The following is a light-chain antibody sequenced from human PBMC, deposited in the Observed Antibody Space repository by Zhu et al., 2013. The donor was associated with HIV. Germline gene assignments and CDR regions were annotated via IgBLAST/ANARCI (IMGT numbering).Light chain of an antibody. V-gene: IGKV3-20*01. CDR3: QQYESAPRT. J-gene: IGKJ1*01. Sequence: EIVLTQSPDTLSLSPGERATLSCRASQSVSSNYLAWYQQKLGQAPRLLIYGASTRATGIPARFSGSGSGTDFTLTISRLEPEDFAVYSCQQYESAPRTFGQGTKVEMK. CDR1: QSVSSNY. CDR2: GAS.